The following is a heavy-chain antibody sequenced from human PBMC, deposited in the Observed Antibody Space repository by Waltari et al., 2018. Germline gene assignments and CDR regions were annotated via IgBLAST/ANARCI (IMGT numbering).Heavy chain of an antibody. J-gene: IGHJ4*02. CDR3: AREGYDFWSAYDL. D-gene: IGHD3-3*01. CDR1: GFTFSRLT. CDR2: ITSSGTYI. Sequence: EEQLVESGGGLVKPGGSLRLSCAASGFTFSRLTMNWVRQAPGKGLEWVSSITSSGTYIYYADSVKGRFTISRDNAKNSLYLQMNSLRAEDTAVYYCAREGYDFWSAYDLWGQGTLVTVSS. V-gene: IGHV3-21*02.